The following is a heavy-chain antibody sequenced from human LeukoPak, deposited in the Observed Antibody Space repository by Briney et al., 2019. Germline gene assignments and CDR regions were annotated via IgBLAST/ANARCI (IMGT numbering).Heavy chain of an antibody. CDR2: INPNSGGT. V-gene: IGHV1-2*02. CDR1: GYTFTGYY. Sequence: ASVKVSCKASGYTFTGYYMHWVRQAPGQGLEWMGWINPNSGGTNYAQKFQGRVTMTRDTSISTAYMELSRLRSDDTAVYYCARGYAFYDSSGYNFDYWGQGTLVTVSS. J-gene: IGHJ4*02. D-gene: IGHD3-22*01. CDR3: ARGYAFYDSSGYNFDY.